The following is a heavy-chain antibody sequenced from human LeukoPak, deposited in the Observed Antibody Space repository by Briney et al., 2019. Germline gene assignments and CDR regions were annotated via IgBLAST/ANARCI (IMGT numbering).Heavy chain of an antibody. V-gene: IGHV1-69*04. D-gene: IGHD2-2*01. Sequence: ASVKVSCKASGGTFSSYAISWVRQAPGQGLEWMGRIIPILGIANYAQKFQGRVTMTTDTSTSTAYMELRSLRSDDTAVYYCARGGRRYQLLNYWGQGTLVTVSS. CDR2: IIPILGIA. CDR3: ARGGRRYQLLNY. J-gene: IGHJ4*02. CDR1: GGTFSSYA.